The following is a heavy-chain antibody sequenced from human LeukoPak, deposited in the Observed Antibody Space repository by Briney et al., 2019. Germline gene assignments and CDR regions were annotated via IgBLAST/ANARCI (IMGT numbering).Heavy chain of an antibody. V-gene: IGHV1-46*01. CDR2: INPSGGST. D-gene: IGHD3-22*01. J-gene: IGHJ3*02. CDR1: GYTFTSYY. Sequence: ASVKVSCKASGYTFTSYYMHWVRQAPGQGLEWMGIINPSGGSTSYAQKFQGRVTMTRDTSTSTVYMGLSSLRSEDTAVYYCARVGNTYYYDSSGSNGFDIWGQGTLVTVSS. CDR3: ARVGNTYYYDSSGSNGFDI.